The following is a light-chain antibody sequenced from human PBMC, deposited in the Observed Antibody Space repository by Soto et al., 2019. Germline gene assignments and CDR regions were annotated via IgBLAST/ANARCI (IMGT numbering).Light chain of an antibody. CDR3: QQYYRSSIT. CDR2: DAY. CDR1: QSLNNY. J-gene: IGKJ5*01. Sequence: DIQITQSPSTLSASVGDRSTITRRASQSLNNYLAWYQQKPGKATKLLIYDAYTLERGVTSGFSGTGSGTEFTLTISSLQPDDFATYYCQQYYRSSITFGQGTRLDIK. V-gene: IGKV1-5*01.